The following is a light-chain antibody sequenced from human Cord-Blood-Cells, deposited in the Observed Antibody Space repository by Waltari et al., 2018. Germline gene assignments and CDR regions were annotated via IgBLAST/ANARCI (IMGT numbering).Light chain of an antibody. Sequence: QSVLTQPPSVSGAPGQRVTISCTGSSYNIGAGSDVPWYQQLPGTAPKLLLYGNSNRPSGVPDRFSGSKSGTSASLAITGLQAEDEADYYCQSYDSSLSGYVVFGGGTKLTVL. CDR1: SYNIGAGSD. V-gene: IGLV1-40*01. J-gene: IGLJ2*01. CDR2: GNS. CDR3: QSYDSSLSGYVV.